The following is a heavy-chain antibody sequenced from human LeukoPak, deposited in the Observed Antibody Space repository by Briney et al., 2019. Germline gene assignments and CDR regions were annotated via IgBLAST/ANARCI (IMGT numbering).Heavy chain of an antibody. CDR3: ARLPGYSSSPN. CDR2: INHSGST. Sequence: PSETLSPTCAVYGGSFSGYYWSWIRQPPGKGLEWIGEINHSGSTNYNPSLKSRVTISVDTSKNQFSLKLSSVTAADTAVYYCARLPGYSSSPNWGQGTLVTVSS. CDR1: GGSFSGYY. V-gene: IGHV4-34*01. J-gene: IGHJ4*02. D-gene: IGHD6-13*01.